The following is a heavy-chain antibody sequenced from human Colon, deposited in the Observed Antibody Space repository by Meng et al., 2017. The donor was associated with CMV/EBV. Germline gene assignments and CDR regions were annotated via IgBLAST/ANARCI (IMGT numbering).Heavy chain of an antibody. V-gene: IGHV3-21*06. Sequence: GESLKISCAASGFTFSSSSMSWVRQAPGKGLEWVSSITHTSDTYYADSLKGRFTLSRDNAQNSVYLQMDSLTAEDTAIYYCARGWPPDYWGQGTLVTVSS. CDR2: ITHTSDT. D-gene: IGHD6-13*01. CDR3: ARGWPPDY. J-gene: IGHJ4*02. CDR1: GFTFSSSS.